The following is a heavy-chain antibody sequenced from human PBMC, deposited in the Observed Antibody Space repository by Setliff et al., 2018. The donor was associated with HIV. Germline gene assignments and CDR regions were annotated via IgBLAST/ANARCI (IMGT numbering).Heavy chain of an antibody. J-gene: IGHJ3*01. CDR3: ARTSGDAYNYEGAFDV. CDR1: GDTFNNYG. V-gene: IGHV1-69*05. CDR2: IIPIFKSA. D-gene: IGHD5-12*01. Sequence: GASVKVSCKVSGDTFNNYGLNWVRQAPGHGLEWMGGIIPIFKSADYAQKFQGRVTITTDESTSTAYMDLSSLKSEDTAIYYCARTSGDAYNYEGAFDVWGQGTLVTVSS.